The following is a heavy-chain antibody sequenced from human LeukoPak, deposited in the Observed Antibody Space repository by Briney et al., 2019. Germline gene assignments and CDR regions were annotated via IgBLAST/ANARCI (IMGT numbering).Heavy chain of an antibody. CDR3: ARGNYGSYLYYYYYMDV. J-gene: IGHJ6*03. D-gene: IGHD1-26*01. CDR1: GYTFTSYD. V-gene: IGHV1-8*01. Sequence: ASVKVSCKASGYTFTSYDINWVRQATGQGLEWMGWMNPNSGNTGYAQKFQGRVTMTRNTSISTAYMELSSLRSEDTAVYYCARGNYGSYLYYYYYMDVWGKGTTVNVSS. CDR2: MNPNSGNT.